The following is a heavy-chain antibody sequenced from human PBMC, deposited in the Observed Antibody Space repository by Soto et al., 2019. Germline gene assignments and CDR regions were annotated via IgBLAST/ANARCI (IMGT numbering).Heavy chain of an antibody. CDR2: ILYDGSKK. J-gene: IGHJ4*02. D-gene: IGHD4-17*01. CDR3: AKDRGALRWSEEHYYFDY. Sequence: PGGSLRLSCVASGFTFSSYAMHWFRQAPGKGLEWVAVILYDGSKKYYADSMKGRFTISRDNSKNTLYLQMDSLRAEDTAVYYCAKDRGALRWSEEHYYFDYWGQGALVTVSS. CDR1: GFTFSSYA. V-gene: IGHV3-30*18.